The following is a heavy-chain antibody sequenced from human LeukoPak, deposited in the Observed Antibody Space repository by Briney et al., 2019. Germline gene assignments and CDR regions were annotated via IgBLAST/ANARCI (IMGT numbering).Heavy chain of an antibody. Sequence: ASVKVSCKACGYTFTGYYMHWVRQAPGQGLEWMGWINPNSGGTNYAQKFQGRVTMTRDTSISTAYMELSRLRSDDTAVYYCARDRAHGVPAAYWGQGTLVTVSS. CDR3: ARDRAHGVPAAY. CDR1: GYTFTGYY. J-gene: IGHJ4*02. CDR2: INPNSGGT. D-gene: IGHD3-10*01. V-gene: IGHV1-2*02.